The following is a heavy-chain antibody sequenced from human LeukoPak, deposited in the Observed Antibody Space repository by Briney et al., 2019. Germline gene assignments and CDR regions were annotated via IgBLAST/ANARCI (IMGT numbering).Heavy chain of an antibody. D-gene: IGHD3-22*01. V-gene: IGHV4-34*01. CDR3: ARVNDSSGYYIYWYFDL. CDR2: INHSGST. CDR1: GGSFSGYY. Sequence: SETLSLTCAVYGGSFSGYYWSWIRQPPGKGLEWIGEINHSGSTYYNPSLKSRVTISVDTSKNQFSLKLSSVTAADTAVYYCARVNDSSGYYIYWYFDLWGRGTLVTVSS. J-gene: IGHJ2*01.